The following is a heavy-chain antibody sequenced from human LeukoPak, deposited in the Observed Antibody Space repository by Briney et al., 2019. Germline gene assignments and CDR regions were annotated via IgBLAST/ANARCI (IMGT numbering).Heavy chain of an antibody. V-gene: IGHV3-23*01. CDR1: GFTFSSYA. J-gene: IGHJ4*02. Sequence: GGSLRLSCAASGFTFSSYAMSWVRQAPGKGLEWVSAISGSGGSTYYADSVKGRFTISRDNSKNTLYLQMNSQRAEDTAVYYCAKMYYDYVWGSYLYYWGQGTLVTVSS. CDR3: AKMYYDYVWGSYLYY. D-gene: IGHD3-16*01. CDR2: ISGSGGST.